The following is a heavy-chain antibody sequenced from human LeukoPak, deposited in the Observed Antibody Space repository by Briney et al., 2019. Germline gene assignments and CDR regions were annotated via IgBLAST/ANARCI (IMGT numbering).Heavy chain of an antibody. V-gene: IGHV4-34*01. CDR2: INHSGST. Sequence: SETLSLTCSVYGGSFSAYYWSWTRQPPGKGLEWIGEINHSGSTNYNPSLKSRVTISVDTSKNQFSLKLSSVTAADTAVYYCARSGVGDILTGYYYYYYYMDVWGKGTTVTISS. CDR3: ARSGVGDILTGYYYYYYYMDV. D-gene: IGHD3-9*01. J-gene: IGHJ6*03. CDR1: GGSFSAYY.